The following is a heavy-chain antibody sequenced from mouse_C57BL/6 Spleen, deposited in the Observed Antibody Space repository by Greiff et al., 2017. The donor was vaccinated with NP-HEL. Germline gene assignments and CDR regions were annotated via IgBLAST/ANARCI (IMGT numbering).Heavy chain of an antibody. CDR3: ARSGYGNSYYFDY. J-gene: IGHJ2*01. CDR1: GYTFTSYW. V-gene: IGHV1-69*01. CDR2: IDPSDSYT. Sequence: VQLQQPGAELVMPGASVKLSCKASGYTFTSYWMHWVKQRPGQGLEWIGEIDPSDSYTNYNQKFKGKSTLTVDKSSSTAYMQLSSLTSEDSAVYYCARSGYGNSYYFDYWGQGTTLTVSS. D-gene: IGHD2-1*01.